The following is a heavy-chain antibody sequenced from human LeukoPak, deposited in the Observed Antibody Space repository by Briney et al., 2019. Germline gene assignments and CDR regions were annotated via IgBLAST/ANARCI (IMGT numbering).Heavy chain of an antibody. CDR1: GFTFDDYA. CDR2: ISWNSGSI. D-gene: IGHD6-13*01. V-gene: IGHV3-9*01. Sequence: GGSLRLSCATSGFTFDDYAMHWVRQAPGKGLEWVSGISWNSGSIGYANSVKGRFTISRDNAKSSLYLQMNSLRAEDTALYYRAKDGSSSWKFGDVFDYWGQGTLVTVSS. J-gene: IGHJ4*02. CDR3: AKDGSSSWKFGDVFDY.